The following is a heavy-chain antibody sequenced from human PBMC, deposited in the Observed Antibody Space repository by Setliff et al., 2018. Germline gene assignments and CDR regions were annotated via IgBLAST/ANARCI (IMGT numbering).Heavy chain of an antibody. CDR2: IGAYTGNT. CDR3: ARLVRYCTRTSCQRTPGAEY. V-gene: IGHV1-18*01. CDR1: GYTLINYG. J-gene: IGHJ4*02. Sequence: EASVKVSCKASGYTLINYGISWVRQAPGQGLEWMGWIGAYTGNTNYAQKFQGRVTLTTDTSTSTAYMEVRSLTSDDTAVYYCARLVRYCTRTSCQRTPGAEYWGQGTLVTVSS. D-gene: IGHD2-2*01.